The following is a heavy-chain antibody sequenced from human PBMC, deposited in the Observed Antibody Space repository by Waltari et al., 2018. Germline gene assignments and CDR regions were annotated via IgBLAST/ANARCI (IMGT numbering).Heavy chain of an antibody. Sequence: QVQLQESGPGLVKPSQTLSLTCTVSGGSISSGDYYWSWIRQPPGKGLEWIGYIYYRGSTYYNPSLKSRVTISVDTSKNQFSLKLSSVTAADTAVYYCARGELGNYNWFDPWGQGTLVTVSS. V-gene: IGHV4-30-4*08. CDR3: ARGELGNYNWFDP. CDR1: GGSISSGDYY. D-gene: IGHD7-27*01. J-gene: IGHJ5*02. CDR2: IYYRGST.